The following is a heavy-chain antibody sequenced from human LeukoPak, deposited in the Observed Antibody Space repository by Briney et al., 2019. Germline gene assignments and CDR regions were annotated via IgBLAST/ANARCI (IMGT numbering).Heavy chain of an antibody. D-gene: IGHD2-15*01. J-gene: IGHJ4*02. Sequence: PSETLSLTCTVSGGSISSYYWSWIRQPAGKGLEWIGRIYTSGSTNYNPSLKSRVTMSVDTSKNQFSLKLSSVTAADTAVYYCATHLGYCSGGSCYWALDYWGQGTLVTVSS. CDR3: ATHLGYCSGGSCYWALDY. CDR2: IYTSGST. CDR1: GGSISSYY. V-gene: IGHV4-4*07.